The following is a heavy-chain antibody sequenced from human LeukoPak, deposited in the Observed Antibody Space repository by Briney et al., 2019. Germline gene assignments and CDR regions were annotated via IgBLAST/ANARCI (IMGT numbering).Heavy chain of an antibody. D-gene: IGHD6-13*01. CDR3: ARSPGPGTLDN. J-gene: IGHJ4*02. Sequence: PGESLRLSCAASGFTFSSYAMSWVRQAPGKGLEWVSFIGGSGTHTNYADSVRGRFTISRDNAKNSLYLQMNSLRVEDTAVYYCARSPGPGTLDNWGQGTLVTVSS. CDR1: GFTFSSYA. CDR2: IGGSGTHT. V-gene: IGHV3-21*05.